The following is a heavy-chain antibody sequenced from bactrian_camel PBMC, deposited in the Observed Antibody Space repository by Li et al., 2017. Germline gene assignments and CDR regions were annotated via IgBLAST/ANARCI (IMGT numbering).Heavy chain of an antibody. V-gene: IGHV3S57*01. CDR3: LVGFDY. CDR1: GRTYKNWC. CDR2: IDSRGIT. J-gene: IGHJ4*01. Sequence: HVQLVESGGGSVQAGGSLRLSCAASGRTYKNWCMGWFRQTPGEEREGIATIDSRGITAYADSVKGRFTISRDDVRNTIDLQMNSLATEDTAMYYCLVGFDYWGQGTQVTVS. D-gene: IGHD2*01.